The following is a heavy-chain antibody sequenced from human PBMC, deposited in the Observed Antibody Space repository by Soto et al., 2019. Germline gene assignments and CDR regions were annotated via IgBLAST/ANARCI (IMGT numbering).Heavy chain of an antibody. CDR2: INPNSGGT. Sequence: ASVKVSCKASGYTFTGYYMHWVRQAPGQGLEWMGWINPNSGGTNYAQEFQGWVTMTRDTSISTAYMELSRLRSDDTAVYYCARGGYCSGGSCYGNYYYYGMDVWGQGTTVTVSS. CDR1: GYTFTGYY. J-gene: IGHJ6*02. D-gene: IGHD2-15*01. V-gene: IGHV1-2*04. CDR3: ARGGYCSGGSCYGNYYYYGMDV.